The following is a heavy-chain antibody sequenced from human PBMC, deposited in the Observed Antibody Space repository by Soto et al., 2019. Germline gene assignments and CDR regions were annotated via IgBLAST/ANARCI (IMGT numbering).Heavy chain of an antibody. CDR2: ISGSGGST. V-gene: IGHV3-23*01. CDR1: GFTFSSYA. CDR3: AKAFQGSGGSVRANWFAP. D-gene: IGHD2-15*01. Sequence: EVQLLESGGGLVQPGGSLRLSCAASGFTFSSYAMSWVRQAPGKGLEWVSAISGSGGSTYYAVSVKGRFTISRDNSKNPLYLQMNSLRAEDTAVYYCAKAFQGSGGSVRANWFAPWGQGTLVTVSS. J-gene: IGHJ5*02.